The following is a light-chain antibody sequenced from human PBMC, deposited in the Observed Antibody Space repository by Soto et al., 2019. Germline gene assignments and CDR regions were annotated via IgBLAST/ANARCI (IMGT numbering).Light chain of an antibody. CDR1: SSNIGSNT. V-gene: IGLV1-44*01. J-gene: IGLJ1*01. CDR2: SNN. CDR3: AAWDDSLKGV. Sequence: QSVLTQPPSASGTPGQRVTISCSGSSSNIGSNTVNWYQQLPGTAPKLLIYSNNQRPSGVPDRFSGPKSGTSASLAISGLQSEDEADYYCAAWDDSLKGVFGTGTKVA.